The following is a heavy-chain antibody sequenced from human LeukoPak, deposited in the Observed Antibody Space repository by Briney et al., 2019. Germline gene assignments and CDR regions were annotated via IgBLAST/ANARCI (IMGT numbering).Heavy chain of an antibody. CDR2: ISSSSSTI. D-gene: IGHD2-15*01. J-gene: IGHJ4*02. Sequence: PGGSLRLSCAASGFTFSSYSMNWVRQAPGKGLEWVSYISSSSSTIYYADSVKGRFTISRDNAKNSLYLHMNSLRAEDTAVYYCASGPGWWFDYWGQGTLVTVSS. CDR3: ASGPGWWFDY. CDR1: GFTFSSYS. V-gene: IGHV3-48*01.